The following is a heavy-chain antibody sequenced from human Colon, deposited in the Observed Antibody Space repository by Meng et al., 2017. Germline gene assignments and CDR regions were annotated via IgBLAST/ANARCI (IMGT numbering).Heavy chain of an antibody. V-gene: IGHV1-3*01. J-gene: IGHJ5*02. D-gene: IGHD2-21*02. CDR2: INAGNGNT. Sequence: QFQLVQSGADVKKPGASVKLSCKASGYTFTNYAIHWVRQAPGQRLEWMGWINAGNGNTKYSQNFQGRFTITRDTSASTAYMELSSLRSEDTAVYYCAKGPHAIYCGGDCSSSVELFDPWGQGTLVTVSS. CDR1: GYTFTNYA. CDR3: AKGPHAIYCGGDCSSSVELFDP.